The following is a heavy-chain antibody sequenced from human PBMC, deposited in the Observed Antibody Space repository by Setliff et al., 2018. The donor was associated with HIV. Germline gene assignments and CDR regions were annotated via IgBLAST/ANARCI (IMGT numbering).Heavy chain of an antibody. CDR2: IDHRGRP. D-gene: IGHD6-13*01. V-gene: IGHV4-34*01. Sequence: PSETLSLTCGIYGGSFSDYYWSWIRQPPGKGLEWIGEIDHRGRPKYNPSLNSRVTKSVDKSRNQFSLRLRSVTAADTAVYYCARVSCSSWYSIPRYYYYSMDVWGNGTTVTVSS. CDR1: GGSFSDYY. CDR3: ARVSCSSWYSIPRYYYYSMDV. J-gene: IGHJ6*03.